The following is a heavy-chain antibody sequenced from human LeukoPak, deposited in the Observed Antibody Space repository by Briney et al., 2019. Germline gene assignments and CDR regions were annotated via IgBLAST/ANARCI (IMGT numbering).Heavy chain of an antibody. CDR3: ARTSGFVTGAFDI. CDR2: INPSGDST. D-gene: IGHD2-21*02. Sequence: ASVKVSCKASGYTFTSYGISWVRQAPGQGLEWMGIINPSGDSTSYAQKFQGRVTMTRDTSTSTVYMELSSLRSEDTAVYYCARTSGFVTGAFDIWGQGTMVTVSS. CDR1: GYTFTSYG. J-gene: IGHJ3*02. V-gene: IGHV1-46*01.